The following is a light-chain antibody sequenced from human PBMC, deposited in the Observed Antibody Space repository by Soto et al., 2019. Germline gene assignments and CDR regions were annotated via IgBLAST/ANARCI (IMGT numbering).Light chain of an antibody. V-gene: IGKV1-33*01. J-gene: IGKJ3*01. CDR2: DAS. CDR1: QDISNY. CDR3: QQYENLPP. Sequence: DIQITHSRSSLSASVGDRVTITCQASQDISNYLNCYQQKPGKAPKLLIYDASNLETGVPSRFSGSGSGTDFTFTISSLQPEDFAACYCQQYENLPPLGPGTKVDIK.